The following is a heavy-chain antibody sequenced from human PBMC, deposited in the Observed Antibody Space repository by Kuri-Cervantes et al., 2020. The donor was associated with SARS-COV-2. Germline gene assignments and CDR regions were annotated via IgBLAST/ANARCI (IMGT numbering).Heavy chain of an antibody. Sequence: LRLSCAVSGGSISSGGYSWSWIRQPPGKGLEWIGYIYHSGSTYYNPSLKSRVTISVDRSKNQFSLKLSSVTAADTAVYYCARQHVLRYFDWLSKNNWFDPWGQGTLVTVSS. J-gene: IGHJ5*02. D-gene: IGHD3-9*01. CDR3: ARQHVLRYFDWLSKNNWFDP. CDR2: IYHSGST. V-gene: IGHV4-30-2*01. CDR1: GGSISSGGYS.